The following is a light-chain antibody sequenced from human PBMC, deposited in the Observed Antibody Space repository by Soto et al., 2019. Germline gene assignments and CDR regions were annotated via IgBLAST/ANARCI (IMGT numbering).Light chain of an antibody. V-gene: IGKV3-15*01. CDR1: QSVDNN. CDR2: GAS. Sequence: EIIMTQSPATLSLSPGERAILSCRASQSVDNNLAWYQQKPGQAPRLLIYGASTRATGIPARFSGSRSGTEFTLTISSLQSEDCAVYYCQQYGEWPPSYTFGQGTKLEIK. J-gene: IGKJ2*01. CDR3: QQYGEWPPSYT.